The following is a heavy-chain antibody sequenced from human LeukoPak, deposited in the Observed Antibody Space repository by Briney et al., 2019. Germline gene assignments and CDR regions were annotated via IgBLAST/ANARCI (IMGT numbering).Heavy chain of an antibody. CDR3: ARAGRGGNAFDI. J-gene: IGHJ3*02. CDR1: GFTFSSYW. V-gene: IGHV3-74*01. CDR2: INSDGSST. D-gene: IGHD4-23*01. Sequence: GGSLRLSCAASGFTFSSYWMHWVRQAPGKGLVWVSRINSDGSSTSYADSVKGRFTISRDNAKNTLYLQMNSLRAEDTAVYYCARAGRGGNAFDIWGQGTMVTVSS.